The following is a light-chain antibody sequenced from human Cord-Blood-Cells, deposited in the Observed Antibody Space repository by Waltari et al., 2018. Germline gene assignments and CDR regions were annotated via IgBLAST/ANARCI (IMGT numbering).Light chain of an antibody. CDR1: SSDVRGYNY. J-gene: IGLJ3*02. CDR3: SSYTSSSTWV. V-gene: IGLV2-14*01. Sequence: QSALTQPASVSGSPGQSITIPCTGTSSDVRGYNYVSWYQQHPGKAPKLMIYEVSNRPSGVSNRFSGSKSGNTASLTISGLQAEDEADYYCSSYTSSSTWVFGGGTKLTVL. CDR2: EVS.